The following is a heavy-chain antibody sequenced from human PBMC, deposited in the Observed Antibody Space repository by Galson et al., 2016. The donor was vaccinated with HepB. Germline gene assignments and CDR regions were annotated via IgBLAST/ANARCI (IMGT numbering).Heavy chain of an antibody. CDR1: GGTFSSYA. Sequence: SVKVSCKASGGTFSSYAINWMRQAPGQGLEWMGGIIPMFGRANYAQRFQGKVTITADESTGTAYMEMSNLRSDDTAVYYCARVDYYGSGTHYYFDYWGQGTLVTVSS. D-gene: IGHD3-10*01. CDR2: IIPMFGRA. CDR3: ARVDYYGSGTHYYFDY. V-gene: IGHV1-69*13. J-gene: IGHJ4*02.